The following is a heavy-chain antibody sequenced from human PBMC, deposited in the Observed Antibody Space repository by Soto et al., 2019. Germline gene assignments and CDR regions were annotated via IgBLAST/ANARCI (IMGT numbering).Heavy chain of an antibody. D-gene: IGHD3-3*01. CDR3: ARGVTIFGVVPYGMDV. J-gene: IGHJ6*02. Sequence: GASVKVSCKASGYTFTSYGISWVRQAPGQGLESMGWISAYNGNTNYAQKLQGRVTMTTDTSTSTAYMELRSLRSHDTAVYYCARGVTIFGVVPYGMDVWGQGTTVTVSS. CDR1: GYTFTSYG. CDR2: ISAYNGNT. V-gene: IGHV1-18*01.